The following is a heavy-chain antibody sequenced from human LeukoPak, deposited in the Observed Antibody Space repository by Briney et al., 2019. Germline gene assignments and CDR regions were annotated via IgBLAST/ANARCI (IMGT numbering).Heavy chain of an antibody. CDR2: IYPGDSDT. CDR1: GGTFSSHA. V-gene: IGHV5-51*01. D-gene: IGHD3-10*01. CDR3: ARVGSSSITYAFDI. J-gene: IGHJ3*02. Sequence: KVSCKASGGTFSSHAISWVRQAPGQGLEWMGIIYPGDSDTRYSPSFQGQVTISADKSISTAYLQWSSLKASDTAMYYCARVGSSSITYAFDIWGQGTMVTVSS.